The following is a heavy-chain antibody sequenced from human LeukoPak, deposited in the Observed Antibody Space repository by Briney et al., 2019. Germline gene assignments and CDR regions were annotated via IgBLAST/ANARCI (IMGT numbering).Heavy chain of an antibody. V-gene: IGHV3-53*01. CDR2: IYSGGST. CDR1: GFTVSSNY. CDR3: ARPSYGDRPVFDY. J-gene: IGHJ4*02. Sequence: GGSLRLSCAASGFTVSSNYMSWVRQAPGKGLEWVSVIYSGGSTYYADSVKGRFTISRDNAKNSLYLQMNSLRAEDTAVYYCARPSYGDRPVFDYWGQGTPVTVSS. D-gene: IGHD4-17*01.